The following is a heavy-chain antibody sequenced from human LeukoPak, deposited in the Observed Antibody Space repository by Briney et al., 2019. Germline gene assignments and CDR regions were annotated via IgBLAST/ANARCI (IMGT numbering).Heavy chain of an antibody. J-gene: IGHJ4*02. D-gene: IGHD3-9*01. CDR2: IYHSGST. Sequence: SETLSLTCTVSGYSISSGYYWGWIRQPPGKGLEWIGSIYHSGSTYYNPSLKSRVSISVDTSKNQFSLKLSSVTAADTAVYYCARAPGDYDILVHYFDYWGQGTLVTVSS. CDR1: GYSISSGYY. V-gene: IGHV4-38-2*02. CDR3: ARAPGDYDILVHYFDY.